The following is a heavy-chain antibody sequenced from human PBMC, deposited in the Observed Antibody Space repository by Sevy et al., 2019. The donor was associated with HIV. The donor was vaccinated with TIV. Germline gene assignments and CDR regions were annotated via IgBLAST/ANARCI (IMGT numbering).Heavy chain of an antibody. J-gene: IGHJ4*02. V-gene: IGHV3-23*01. CDR2: IGGSGGST. CDR3: AKGDYDFWSGYYYFDY. Sequence: GGSLRLSCAASGFTFSSYAMSWVRQAPGKGLEWVSGIGGSGGSTYYADSVKGRFTISRDSSKNTLYLQMNSLRAEDTAAYYCAKGDYDFWSGYYYFDYWGQRTLVTVSS. CDR1: GFTFSSYA. D-gene: IGHD3-3*01.